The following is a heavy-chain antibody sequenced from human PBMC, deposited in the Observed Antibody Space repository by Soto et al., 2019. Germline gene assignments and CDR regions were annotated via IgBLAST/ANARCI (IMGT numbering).Heavy chain of an antibody. J-gene: IGHJ6*02. D-gene: IGHD2-8*02. CDR3: ARGLEVYDMWYYYGMDV. CDR2: ISYDGSNK. CDR1: GFTFSSYA. Sequence: QVQLVESGGGVVQPGRSLRLSCAASGFTFSSYAMHWVRQAPGKGLERVAVISYDGSNKYYADSVKGRFTISRDNSKNELYLQMNRLRAEDTAVYYCARGLEVYDMWYYYGMDVWGQGTTVTVSS. V-gene: IGHV3-30-3*01.